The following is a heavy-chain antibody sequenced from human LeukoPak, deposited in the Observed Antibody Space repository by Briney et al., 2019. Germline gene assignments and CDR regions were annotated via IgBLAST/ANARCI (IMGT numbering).Heavy chain of an antibody. CDR2: ISSSSSYI. Sequence: GGSLRLSCAASGFTFSSYSMNWVRQAPGKGLEWVSSISSSSSYICYADSVKGRFTISRDNAKNSLYLQMNSLRAEDTAVYYCARDLSSYYFDYWGQGTLVTVSS. J-gene: IGHJ4*02. CDR1: GFTFSSYS. D-gene: IGHD6-6*01. V-gene: IGHV3-21*01. CDR3: ARDLSSYYFDY.